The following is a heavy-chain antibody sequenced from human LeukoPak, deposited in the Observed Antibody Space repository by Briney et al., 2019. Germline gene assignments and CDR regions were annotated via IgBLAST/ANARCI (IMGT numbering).Heavy chain of an antibody. V-gene: IGHV3-21*01. CDR2: ISSSSSYI. CDR1: GFTFSSYS. CDR3: ARDRLEYYYGMDV. D-gene: IGHD6-19*01. Sequence: PGGSLRLSCAASGFTFSSYSMNWVRRAPGKGLEWVSSISSSSSYIYYADSVKGRFTISRDNAKNSLYLQMNSLRAEDTAVYYCARDRLEYYYGMDVWGQGTTVTVSS. J-gene: IGHJ6*02.